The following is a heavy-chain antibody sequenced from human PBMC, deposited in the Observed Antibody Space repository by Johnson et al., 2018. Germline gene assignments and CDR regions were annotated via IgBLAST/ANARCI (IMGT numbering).Heavy chain of an antibody. CDR3: ARDSPVHSSRAFDI. CDR1: GFTVSSNY. D-gene: IGHD2-15*01. V-gene: IGHV3-66*02. CDR2: IYSGGST. Sequence: EVQLVESGGGLVQPGGSLRLSCAASGFTVSSNYMSWVRQAPGKGLEWVSVIYSGGSTYYADSVKGRFTISRDNSKNTLYLQMNSLRAEDTAVYYCARDSPVHSSRAFDIWGQGTMVTVSS. J-gene: IGHJ3*02.